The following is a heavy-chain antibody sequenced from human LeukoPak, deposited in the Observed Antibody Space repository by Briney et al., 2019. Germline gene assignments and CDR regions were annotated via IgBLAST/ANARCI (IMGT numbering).Heavy chain of an antibody. V-gene: IGHV3-48*04. J-gene: IGHJ4*02. D-gene: IGHD3-22*01. Sequence: GGSLRLSCAASGFTFSSYAMSWVRQAPGKGLEWVSYISSSSSTIYYADSVKGRFTISRDNAKNSLYLQMNSLRAEDTAVYYCASLTSSDDGYWGQGTLVTVSS. CDR2: ISSSSSTI. CDR3: ASLTSSDDGY. CDR1: GFTFSSYA.